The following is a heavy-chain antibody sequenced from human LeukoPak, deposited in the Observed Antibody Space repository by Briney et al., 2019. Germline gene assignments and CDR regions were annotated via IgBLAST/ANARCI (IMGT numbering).Heavy chain of an antibody. V-gene: IGHV3-33*06. CDR1: GFTFSSYG. Sequence: QTGGSLRLSCAASGFTFSSYGMHWVRQAPGKGLEWVAIIWYDGTNKYYADSVKGRFTISRDNSKNTLYLQMNSLRVEDTAVYYCAKDRTPDGYYSIDYWGQGILVTVSS. D-gene: IGHD3-3*01. CDR3: AKDRTPDGYYSIDY. J-gene: IGHJ4*02. CDR2: IWYDGTNK.